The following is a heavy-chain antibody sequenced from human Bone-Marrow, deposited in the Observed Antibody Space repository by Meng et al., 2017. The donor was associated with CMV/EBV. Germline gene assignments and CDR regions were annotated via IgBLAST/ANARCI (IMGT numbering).Heavy chain of an antibody. Sequence: ASVKVSCKASGYTFTSYGISWVRQAPGQGLEWMGWISAYNGNTNYAQKLQGRVTMTTDTSTSTAYMELRSLRSDDTAVYYCARSFSAFGAARITGYFDYWGQGTLVTVSS. J-gene: IGHJ4*02. V-gene: IGHV1-18*01. CDR2: ISAYNGNT. CDR1: GYTFTSYG. D-gene: IGHD6-6*01. CDR3: ARSFSAFGAARITGYFDY.